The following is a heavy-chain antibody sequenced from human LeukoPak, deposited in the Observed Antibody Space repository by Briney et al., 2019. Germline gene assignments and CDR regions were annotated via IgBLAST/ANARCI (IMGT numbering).Heavy chain of an antibody. CDR1: GFPFSNYG. D-gene: IGHD3-9*01. J-gene: IGHJ3*02. Sequence: GGSLRLSCAASGFPFSNYGMHWVRQAPGKGLELVAFMRYDGSNKNYADSVKGRFTISRDNSKNTLYLQMNSLRAEDTAVYYCARYYDILTVYYFVGTTDAFDIWGQGTMVTVSS. CDR2: MRYDGSNK. V-gene: IGHV3-30*02. CDR3: ARYYDILTVYYFVGTTDAFDI.